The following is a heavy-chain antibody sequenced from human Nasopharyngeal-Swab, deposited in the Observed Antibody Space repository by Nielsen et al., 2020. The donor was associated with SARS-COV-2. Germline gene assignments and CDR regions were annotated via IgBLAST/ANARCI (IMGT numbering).Heavy chain of an antibody. V-gene: IGHV3-9*01. D-gene: IGHD3-22*01. CDR3: ASSINYDSSGYYDY. CDR1: GFTFGDYA. CDR2: ISWNSGSI. J-gene: IGHJ4*02. Sequence: GGSLRLSCAASGFTFGDYAMHWVRQAPGKGLEWVSGISWNSGSIGYADSVKGRFTISRDNAKNSLYLQMNSLRAEDTALYYCASSINYDSSGYYDYWGQGTLVTVSS.